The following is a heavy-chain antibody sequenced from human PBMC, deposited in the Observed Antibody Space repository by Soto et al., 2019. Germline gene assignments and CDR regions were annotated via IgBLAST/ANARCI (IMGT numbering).Heavy chain of an antibody. D-gene: IGHD1-26*01. CDR1: DFRFSRFY. Sequence: XGCLRLSRPAADFRFSRFYMNWVRQAPGKGLEWVSYISRAGGTIYYADSLEGRFTVSRDNAKNSLYLQMNSLRAEDTAVYYCARQAELQRSGQNYYHHKILDVWGQGTTVTVSS. CDR3: ARQAELQRSGQNYYHHKILDV. CDR2: ISRAGGTI. V-gene: IGHV3-48*03. J-gene: IGHJ6*02.